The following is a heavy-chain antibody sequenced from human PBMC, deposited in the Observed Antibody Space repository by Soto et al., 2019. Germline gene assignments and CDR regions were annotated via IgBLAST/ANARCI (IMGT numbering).Heavy chain of an antibody. Sequence: ASVKVSCKASGYTFTSYAMHWVRQAPGQRLEWMGWINAGNGNTKYSQKFQGRVTITRDTSASTAYMELSSLRSEDTAVYYCARSGAPFHYYDSSGYPGYWGQGTLVTVSS. CDR2: INAGNGNT. V-gene: IGHV1-3*01. D-gene: IGHD3-22*01. CDR1: GYTFTSYA. CDR3: ARSGAPFHYYDSSGYPGY. J-gene: IGHJ4*02.